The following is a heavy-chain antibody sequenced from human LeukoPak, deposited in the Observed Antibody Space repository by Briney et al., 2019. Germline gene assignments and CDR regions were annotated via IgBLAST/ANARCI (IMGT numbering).Heavy chain of an antibody. Sequence: ASVKVSCKVSGYTLTELSMHWVRQAPGKGLAGMGGFDPEDGETIYAQKFQGRVTMTEDTSTDTAYMELSSLRSDDTAVYYCARSRQWLVRRLDYWGQGTLVTVSS. J-gene: IGHJ4*02. V-gene: IGHV1-24*01. CDR1: GYTLTELS. CDR3: ARSRQWLVRRLDY. CDR2: FDPEDGET. D-gene: IGHD6-19*01.